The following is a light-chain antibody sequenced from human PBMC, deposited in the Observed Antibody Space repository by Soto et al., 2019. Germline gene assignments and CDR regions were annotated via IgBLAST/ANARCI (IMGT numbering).Light chain of an antibody. V-gene: IGKV1-39*01. J-gene: IGKJ5*01. CDR1: QNIGSF. CDR3: QQGSTTPIT. Sequence: DIQMTQSPSSLSASIGCRVTITCRASQNIGSFLNWYQQKPGEAPRLLVYSAFRIQSGVPSRFNASGSATDFTLSISSLQHEDFSTYYCQQGSTTPITFGLGTRMEMK. CDR2: SAF.